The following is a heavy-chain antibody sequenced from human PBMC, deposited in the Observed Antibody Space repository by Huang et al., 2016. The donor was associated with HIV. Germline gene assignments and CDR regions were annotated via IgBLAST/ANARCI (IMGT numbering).Heavy chain of an antibody. CDR1: GFNFSDYY. Sequence: QVQLVESGGGLVKPGGSLRLSCAASGFNFSDYYMSWIRQAPGKRLELVSYIISSGSDIYYTDSVKGRFTISRDNAKNSLYLQMNSLRAEDTAVYYCARSSGELGAPHNWGQGTLVTVSS. CDR2: IISSGSDI. D-gene: IGHD1-26*01. J-gene: IGHJ4*02. V-gene: IGHV3-11*01. CDR3: ARSSGELGAPHN.